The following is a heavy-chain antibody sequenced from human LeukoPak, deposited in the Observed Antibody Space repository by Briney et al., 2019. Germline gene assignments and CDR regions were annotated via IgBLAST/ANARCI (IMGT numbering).Heavy chain of an antibody. D-gene: IGHD1-26*01. V-gene: IGHV3-53*01. J-gene: IGHJ3*02. CDR2: IYSGGST. Sequence: GGSLRLSCAASGFTVSSNYMSWVRQAPGKGLEWVSVIYSGGSTYYADSVKGRFTISRDNSKNTLYLQMNSLRAEDTAVYYCAREVEWESGAFDIWGQGTMVTVSS. CDR3: AREVEWESGAFDI. CDR1: GFTVSSNY.